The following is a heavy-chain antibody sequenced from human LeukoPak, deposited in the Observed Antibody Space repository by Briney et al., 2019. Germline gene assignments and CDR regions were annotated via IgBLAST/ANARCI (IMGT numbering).Heavy chain of an antibody. V-gene: IGHV3-66*01. CDR2: IYSGGTT. Sequence: AGSLRLSCAASGFSVSSNFMSWVRQAPGKGLEWVAVIYSGGTTNYAESVKGRFTISRDSSKNTLSLQMNTLKVADTAVYYCPSGVSSGWYYFDFWGQGTLGTVS. J-gene: IGHJ4*02. D-gene: IGHD6-19*01. CDR1: GFSVSSNF. CDR3: PSGVSSGWYYFDF.